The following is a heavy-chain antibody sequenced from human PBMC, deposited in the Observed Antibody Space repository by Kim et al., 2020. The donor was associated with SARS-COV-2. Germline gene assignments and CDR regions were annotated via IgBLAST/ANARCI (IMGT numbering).Heavy chain of an antibody. J-gene: IGHJ5*02. CDR1: GESISSYY. V-gene: IGHV4-59*01. D-gene: IGHD6-13*01. CDR3: AREQFSSSWFNGWFDP. CDR2: IYYTGST. Sequence: SETLSLTCTVSGESISSYYWSWIRQPPGKGLEWIGYIYYTGSTNYNPSLKSRVTISVDTSKNQFSLKLSSVTAADTAVYYCAREQFSSSWFNGWFDPWG.